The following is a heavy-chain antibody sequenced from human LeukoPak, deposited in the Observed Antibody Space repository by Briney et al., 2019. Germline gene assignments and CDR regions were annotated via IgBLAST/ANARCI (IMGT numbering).Heavy chain of an antibody. CDR1: GFTFSSYG. D-gene: IGHD4-11*01. J-gene: IGHJ4*02. CDR2: IRYDGSNK. Sequence: PGGSLRLSCAASGFTFSSYGVHWVRQAPGKGLEWVAFIRYDGSNKYYADSVKGRFTISRDNSKNTLYLQMNSLRAEDTAVYYCANHDYSNYDLIHGENYWGQGTMVTVSS. CDR3: ANHDYSNYDLIHGENY. V-gene: IGHV3-30*02.